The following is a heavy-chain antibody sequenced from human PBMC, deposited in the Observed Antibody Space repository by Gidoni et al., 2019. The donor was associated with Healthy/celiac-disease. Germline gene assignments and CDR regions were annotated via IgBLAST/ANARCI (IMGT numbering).Heavy chain of an antibody. D-gene: IGHD3-3*01. Sequence: PSLKSRVTISVDTSKNQFSLKLSSVTAADTAVYYCARDSYYVDPWGQGTLVTVSS. V-gene: IGHV4-34*01. J-gene: IGHJ5*02. CDR3: ARDSYYVDP.